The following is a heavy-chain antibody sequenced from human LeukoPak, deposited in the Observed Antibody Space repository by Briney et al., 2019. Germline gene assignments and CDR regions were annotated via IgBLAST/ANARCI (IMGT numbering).Heavy chain of an antibody. Sequence: GGSLRLSCAACGFTFSSYAMSWVRQAPTKGLEGVSAISGSGGSTYYADSVKGRFTISRDNSKNTLYLQMNSLRAEDTAVYYCAECGHSGSYYVWYFDLWGRGTLVTVSS. CDR2: ISGSGGST. J-gene: IGHJ2*01. CDR1: GFTFSSYA. V-gene: IGHV3-23*01. D-gene: IGHD1-26*01. CDR3: AECGHSGSYYVWYFDL.